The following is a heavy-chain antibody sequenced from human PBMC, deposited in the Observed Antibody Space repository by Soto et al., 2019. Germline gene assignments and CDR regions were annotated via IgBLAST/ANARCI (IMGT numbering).Heavy chain of an antibody. J-gene: IGHJ4*02. V-gene: IGHV4-34*01. CDR1: GGSFSGYY. CDR2: INHSGST. Sequence: SETLSLTCAVYGGSFSGYYGSWIRQPPGKGLEWIGEINHSGSTNYNPSLKSRVTISVDTSKNQFSLKLSSVTAADTAVYYCARGLGPGANYIWGSYRYRPSYYFDYWGQGTLVTVSS. D-gene: IGHD3-16*02. CDR3: ARGLGPGANYIWGSYRYRPSYYFDY.